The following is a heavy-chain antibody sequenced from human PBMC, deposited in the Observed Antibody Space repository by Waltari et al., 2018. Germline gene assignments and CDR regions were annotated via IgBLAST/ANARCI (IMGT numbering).Heavy chain of an antibody. CDR2: IIPIFGTA. D-gene: IGHD6-19*01. V-gene: IGHV1-69*13. CDR3: ARDEYSSGWYYYYFDY. Sequence: QVQLVQSGAEVKKPGSSVKVSCKASGGTFSSYAISWVRQAPGQGLEWMGRIIPIFGTANYAQKFQGRVTIIADKSTSTAYMELSSLRSEDTAVYYCARDEYSSGWYYYYFDYWGQGTLVTVSS. CDR1: GGTFSSYA. J-gene: IGHJ4*02.